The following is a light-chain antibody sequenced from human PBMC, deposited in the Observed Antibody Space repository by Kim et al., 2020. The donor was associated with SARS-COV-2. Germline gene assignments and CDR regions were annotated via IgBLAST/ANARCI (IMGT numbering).Light chain of an antibody. CDR2: AAN. CDR3: KKYSSKPRFT. CDR1: QGSRND. V-gene: IGKV1-16*02. J-gene: IGKJ3*01. Sequence: GDRITITCQESQGSRNDVGWLQKKQGKANKFMIYAANSLERGVGSKFSGSGSGTDYTLTISRLEPEDIASYYSKKYSSKPRFTLGPGKKVDIK.